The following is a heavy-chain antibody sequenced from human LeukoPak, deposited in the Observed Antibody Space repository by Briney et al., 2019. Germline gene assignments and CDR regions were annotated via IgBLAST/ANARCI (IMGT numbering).Heavy chain of an antibody. CDR1: GFIFSSYA. CDR3: AREDGTHGETYYFDSSGYFLDH. V-gene: IGHV3-21*05. Sequence: GGSLRLSCAASGFIFSSYAMSWVRQAPGKGLEWVSYISSSSSYTNYADSVKGRFTISRDNAKNSLYLQMNSLRAEDTAVYYCAREDGTHGETYYFDSSGYFLDHWGQGTLVTVSS. CDR2: ISSSSSYT. D-gene: IGHD3-22*01. J-gene: IGHJ4*02.